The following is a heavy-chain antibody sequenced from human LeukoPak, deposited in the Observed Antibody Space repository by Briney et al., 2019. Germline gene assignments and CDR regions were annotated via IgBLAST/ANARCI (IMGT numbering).Heavy chain of an antibody. V-gene: IGHV3-48*02. J-gene: IGHJ4*02. CDR2: LSGGSDVI. CDR1: GFTLSSYS. Sequence: GGSLRLSCAASGFTLSSYSMNWVRQAPGVGLQWVSYLSGGSDVIYYAESVKGRFTISRDNAKNSLYLQMNSLRDEDTAVYYCARDFRYRDSSGYYSFDYWGQGALVTVSS. D-gene: IGHD3-22*01. CDR3: ARDFRYRDSSGYYSFDY.